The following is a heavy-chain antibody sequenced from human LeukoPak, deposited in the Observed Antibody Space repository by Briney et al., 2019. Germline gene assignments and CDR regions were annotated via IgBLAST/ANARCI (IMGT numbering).Heavy chain of an antibody. CDR1: GFTFSSYW. D-gene: IGHD6-13*01. Sequence: GGSLRLSCAASGFTFSSYWMNWVRQAPGKGLEWVANIKQDGNEKHYVDSVRGRFIISRDNAKNSLYLQMNSLRAEDTAVYYCASYPTPGIAAAGTFNYWGQGTLVTVSS. CDR2: IKQDGNEK. V-gene: IGHV3-7*03. J-gene: IGHJ4*02. CDR3: ASYPTPGIAAAGTFNY.